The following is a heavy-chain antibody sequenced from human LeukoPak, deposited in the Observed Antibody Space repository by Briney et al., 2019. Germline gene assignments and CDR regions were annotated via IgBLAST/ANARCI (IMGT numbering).Heavy chain of an antibody. CDR3: ARERLVVVGDAYYYYGMDV. J-gene: IGHJ6*02. Sequence: PGGSLRLSCSASGFTFSNYKMNWVRQAPGKGLEWVSSISSSSTYIYHADSVKGRFTVSRDNAKNALFLQMNGLRAEDTAVYYCARERLVVVGDAYYYYGMDVWGQGTTVTVSS. CDR2: ISSSSTYI. CDR1: GFTFSNYK. D-gene: IGHD2-15*01. V-gene: IGHV3-21*01.